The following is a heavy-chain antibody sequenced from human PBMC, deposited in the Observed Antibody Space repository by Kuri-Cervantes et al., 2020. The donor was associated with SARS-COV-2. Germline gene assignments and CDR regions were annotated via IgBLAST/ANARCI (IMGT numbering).Heavy chain of an antibody. Sequence: SETLSLTCAVSGYSISSGYYWGWIRQPPGKGLERIGSIYYSGSTYYNPSLKSRVTISVDTSKNQFSLKLSSVTAADTAVYYCARQEVVAATNWFDPWGQGTLVTVSS. V-gene: IGHV4-38-2*01. CDR1: GYSISSGYY. J-gene: IGHJ5*02. D-gene: IGHD2-15*01. CDR3: ARQEVVAATNWFDP. CDR2: IYYSGST.